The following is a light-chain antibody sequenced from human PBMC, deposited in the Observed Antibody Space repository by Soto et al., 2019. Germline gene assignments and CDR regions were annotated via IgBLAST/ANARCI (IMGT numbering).Light chain of an antibody. CDR1: QSIGKW. J-gene: IGKJ1*01. CDR3: QQYSDFWT. CDR2: DTS. Sequence: DLQMTQSPSTLSASVGDRVTITCRASQSIGKWLAWYQQKPGKAPKLLIYDTSTLESGVSDRFSGSGYGTEFTLTISGLQPEDFTTYYCQQYSDFWTFGPGTKVDIK. V-gene: IGKV1-5*01.